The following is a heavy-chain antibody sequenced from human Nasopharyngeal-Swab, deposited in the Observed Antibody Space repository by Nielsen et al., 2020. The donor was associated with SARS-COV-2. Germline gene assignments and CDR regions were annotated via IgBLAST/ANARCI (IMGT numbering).Heavy chain of an antibody. J-gene: IGHJ4*02. Sequence: GGSLRLSCKGSGYRFTSYWIGWVRQMPGKGLEWMGIIYPGDSDTRYSPSFQGQVTISADKSITTAYLQWSSLKASDTAMYYCALAAGSGWYEPFDYWGQGTLVTVSS. CDR3: ALAAGSGWYEPFDY. CDR1: GYRFTSYW. V-gene: IGHV5-51*01. CDR2: IYPGDSDT. D-gene: IGHD6-19*01.